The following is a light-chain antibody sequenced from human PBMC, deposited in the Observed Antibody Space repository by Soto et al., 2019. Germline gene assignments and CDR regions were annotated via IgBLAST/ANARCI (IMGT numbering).Light chain of an antibody. V-gene: IGKV3-11*01. J-gene: IGKJ5*01. CDR2: DAS. CDR3: QQRSNWPPIT. CDR1: QSVKTF. Sequence: EIVFTQSPATLSLSPGERATLSVMASQSVKTFLFWYQQRPGQAPRLLIYDASHRAAGIPARFSGSGFGTDFTLTISSLEPEDAAVYYCQQRSNWPPITFGQGTRLEI.